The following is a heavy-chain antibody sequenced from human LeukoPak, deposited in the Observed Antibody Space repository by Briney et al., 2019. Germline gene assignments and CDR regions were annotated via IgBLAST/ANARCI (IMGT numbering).Heavy chain of an antibody. D-gene: IGHD3-22*01. V-gene: IGHV1-46*01. Sequence: GASVKVPCKASGYTFTSYYMHWVRQAPGQGLEWMGIINPSGGSTSYAQKFQGRVTMTRDTSTSTVYMELSSLRSEDTAVYYCHLGAMATYYYDSSGYLWNYWGQGTLVTVSS. CDR2: INPSGGST. CDR1: GYTFTSYY. CDR3: HLGAMATYYYDSSGYLWNY. J-gene: IGHJ4*02.